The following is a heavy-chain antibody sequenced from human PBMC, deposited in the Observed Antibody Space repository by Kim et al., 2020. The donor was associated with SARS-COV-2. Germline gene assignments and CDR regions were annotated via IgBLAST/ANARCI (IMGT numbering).Heavy chain of an antibody. CDR1: GGSISSSSYY. D-gene: IGHD5-18*01. CDR2: IYYSGST. V-gene: IGHV4-39*01. CDR3: ARLSYSYVRVDY. J-gene: IGHJ4*02. Sequence: SETLSLTCTVSGGSISSSSYYWGWIRQPPGKGLEWIGSIYYSGSTYYNPSLKSRVTISVDTSKNQFSLKLSSVTAADTAVYYCARLSYSYVRVDYWGQGTLVTVSS.